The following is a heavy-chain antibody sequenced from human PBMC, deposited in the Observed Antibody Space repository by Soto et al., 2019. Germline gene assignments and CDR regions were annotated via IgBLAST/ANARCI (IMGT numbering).Heavy chain of an antibody. D-gene: IGHD3-10*01. Sequence: PGGSLRLSCAASGFTFSSYGMHWVRQAPGKGLEWVAVISYDGSNKYYADSVKGRFTISRDNSKNTLYLQMNSLRAEDTAVYYCAKNLIPLSYYGSGSYDYWGQGTLVTVSS. CDR2: ISYDGSNK. CDR3: AKNLIPLSYYGSGSYDY. J-gene: IGHJ4*02. V-gene: IGHV3-30*18. CDR1: GFTFSSYG.